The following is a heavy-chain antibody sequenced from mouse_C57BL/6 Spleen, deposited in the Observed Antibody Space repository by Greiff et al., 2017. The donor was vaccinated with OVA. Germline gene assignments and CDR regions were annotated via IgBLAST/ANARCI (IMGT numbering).Heavy chain of an antibody. V-gene: IGHV1-61*01. J-gene: IGHJ4*01. CDR2: IYPSDSET. CDR1: GYTFTSYW. Sequence: QVQLQQPGAELVRPGSSVKLSCKASGYTFTSYWMDWVKQRPGQGLEWIGNIYPSDSETHYNQKFKDKATLTVDKSSSTAYMQLSSLTSEDSAVYYCARGVEAMDYWGQGTSVTVSS. CDR3: ARGVEAMDY. D-gene: IGHD1-1*01.